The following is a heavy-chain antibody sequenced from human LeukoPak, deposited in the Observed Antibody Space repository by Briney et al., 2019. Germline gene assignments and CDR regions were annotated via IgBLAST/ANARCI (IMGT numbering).Heavy chain of an antibody. CDR3: ASQFSGDYSSYVPFDY. J-gene: IGHJ4*02. Sequence: GGSLRLSCAASGFTFSSYEMNWVRQAPGKGLEWVSYISSSGSTRYCADSVKGRYTISRDNAKHSLYLQMNSLRAEDTAVYYCASQFSGDYSSYVPFDYWGQGTLVTVSS. V-gene: IGHV3-48*03. D-gene: IGHD4-11*01. CDR2: ISSSGSTR. CDR1: GFTFSSYE.